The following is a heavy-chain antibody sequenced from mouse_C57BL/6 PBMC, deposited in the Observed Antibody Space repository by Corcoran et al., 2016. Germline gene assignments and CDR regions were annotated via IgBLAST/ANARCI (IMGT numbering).Heavy chain of an antibody. CDR1: GYAFSSYW. V-gene: IGHV1-80*01. Sequence: QVQLQQSGAELVKPGASVKISCKASGYAFSSYWMNGVKQRPGKGLEWIGQIYPGDGDTNYNGKFKGKATLTADKSSSTAYMQLSSLTSEDSAVYFCARSNPGYFDYWGEGTTLTVSS. J-gene: IGHJ2*01. CDR3: ARSNPGYFDY. CDR2: IYPGDGDT.